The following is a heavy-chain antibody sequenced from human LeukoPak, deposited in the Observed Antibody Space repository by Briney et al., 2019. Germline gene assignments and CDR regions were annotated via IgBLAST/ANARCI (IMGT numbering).Heavy chain of an antibody. CDR1: GYTFTGYY. D-gene: IGHD3-9*01. Sequence: GASVKVSCKASGYTFTGYYMHGVRQARGQGLEWMGWINPNSGGTNYAQKFQGRVTMARDTSISTAYMELSRLRSDDTAVYYCAICDQAEDGKRYYYFDYWGQGTLVTVSS. J-gene: IGHJ4*02. CDR3: AICDQAEDGKRYYYFDY. V-gene: IGHV1-2*02. CDR2: INPNSGGT.